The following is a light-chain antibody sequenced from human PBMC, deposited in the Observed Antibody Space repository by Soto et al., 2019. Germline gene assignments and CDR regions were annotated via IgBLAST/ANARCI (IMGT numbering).Light chain of an antibody. CDR3: QQGSNWPRGGLT. CDR2: DAS. J-gene: IGKJ4*01. V-gene: IGKV3-11*01. CDR1: QSVSSY. Sequence: EIVLTQSPATLSLSPGERATLSCRASQSVSSYLAWYQQKPGPAPRLLIYDASNRATGIPARFRGSGSGTDFTVTISGLEPDDFAVYYGQQGSNWPRGGLTFGGGTKVEIK.